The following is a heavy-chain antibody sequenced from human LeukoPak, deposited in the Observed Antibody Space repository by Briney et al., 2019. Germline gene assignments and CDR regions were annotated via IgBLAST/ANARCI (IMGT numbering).Heavy chain of an antibody. CDR1: GFTFNNFG. J-gene: IGHJ3*01. CDR3: ARDKDTVTPPDAFDV. CDR2: IGYDESKK. D-gene: IGHD4-11*01. Sequence: GSLRLSCEASGFTFNNFGMHWVRQAPGKGLEWVAFIGYDESKKYYAESVKGRFTISRDNAKSSLYLQMNSLRAEDTAVYYCARDKDTVTPPDAFDVWGQGTMVTVSS. V-gene: IGHV3-30*02.